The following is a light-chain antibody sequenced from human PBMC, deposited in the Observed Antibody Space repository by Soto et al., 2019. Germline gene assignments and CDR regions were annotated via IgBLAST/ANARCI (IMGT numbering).Light chain of an antibody. Sequence: QSALTQPASVSGSPGQSITISCTGTSSDVGGYIYVSWYRQHPGKAPKMIIYDVNKRPSGVPDRFSGSKSGNTASLTISWLQAEDEADYYCCSYAHTSRVFGGGTKVTVL. J-gene: IGLJ3*02. V-gene: IGLV2-11*01. CDR2: DVN. CDR1: SSDVGGYIY. CDR3: CSYAHTSRV.